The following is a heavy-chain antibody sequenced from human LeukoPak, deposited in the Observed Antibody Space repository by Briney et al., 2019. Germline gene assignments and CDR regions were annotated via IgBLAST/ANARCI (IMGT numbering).Heavy chain of an antibody. D-gene: IGHD3-16*01. CDR1: GFTFSSYA. CDR2: ISGSGGST. Sequence: GGSLRLSCAASGFTFSSYAMSWVRQAPGKGLEWGSAISGSGGSTYYADSVKGRFTISRDNSKNTLYLQMSSLRAEDRAVYYCAIDGGIWYFDYWGQGTLVTVSS. CDR3: AIDGGIWYFDY. J-gene: IGHJ4*02. V-gene: IGHV3-23*01.